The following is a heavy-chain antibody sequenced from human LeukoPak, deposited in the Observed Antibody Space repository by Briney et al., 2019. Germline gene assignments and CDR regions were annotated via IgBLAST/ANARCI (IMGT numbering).Heavy chain of an antibody. J-gene: IGHJ4*02. CDR3: TTERWVSDIISDPFDY. CDR2: ISAYNGNT. D-gene: IGHD2-15*01. Sequence: ASVKDSSKDSRETFTIFVLSCVRQAPGQGLEWMGWISAYNGNTNYAQKLQGRVTMTTDTSTSTAYMELSNLRSDDTAVCYCTTERWVSDIISDPFDYCGQGTLVTVSS. CDR1: RETFTIFV. V-gene: IGHV1-18*01.